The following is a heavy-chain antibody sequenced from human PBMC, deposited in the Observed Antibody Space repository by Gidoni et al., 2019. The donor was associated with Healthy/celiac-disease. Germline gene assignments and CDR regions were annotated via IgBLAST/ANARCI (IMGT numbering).Heavy chain of an antibody. V-gene: IGHV4-38-2*01. CDR2: IYHSGST. Sequence: QVQLQESGPGLVKPSATLSLTCAVSGYSIRSGYYWGWIRQPPGKGLEWIGSIYHSGSTYYNPSLKSRVTISVDTSKNQFSLKLSSVTAADTAVYYCAGLYYYDSSGYYGKPFDYWGQGTLVTVSS. J-gene: IGHJ4*02. CDR1: GYSIRSGYY. D-gene: IGHD3-22*01. CDR3: AGLYYYDSSGYYGKPFDY.